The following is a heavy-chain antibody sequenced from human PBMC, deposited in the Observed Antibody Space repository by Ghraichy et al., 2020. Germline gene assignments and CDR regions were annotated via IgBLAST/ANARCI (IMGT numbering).Heavy chain of an antibody. D-gene: IGHD5-18*01. CDR1: GGSISDHY. V-gene: IGHV4-59*11. Sequence: SETLSLTCTVSGGSISDHYWIWIRQPPGKGLEWIGSIYYTGSTNYNASLKSRVTISLDTSKNQFSLRLNSMTAADTAVYFCARDFLDPTMGRNWYFDLWGRGTLVTVSS. J-gene: IGHJ2*01. CDR3: ARDFLDPTMGRNWYFDL. CDR2: IYYTGST.